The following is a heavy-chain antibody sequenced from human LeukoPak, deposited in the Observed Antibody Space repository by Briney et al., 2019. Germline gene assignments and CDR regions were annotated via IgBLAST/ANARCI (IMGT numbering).Heavy chain of an antibody. CDR2: IKQDGSEK. D-gene: IGHD3-22*01. CDR3: ARDSSGYYSGIDY. CDR1: GFTFSSYW. V-gene: IGHV3-7*01. J-gene: IGHJ4*02. Sequence: GGSLRLSCAASGFTFSSYWMSWVRQAPGKGLEWVANIKQDGSEKYYVDSVKGRFTISRDNAKNSLYLQMNSLRAEDTAVYYCARDSSGYYSGIDYWGQGTLVTVSS.